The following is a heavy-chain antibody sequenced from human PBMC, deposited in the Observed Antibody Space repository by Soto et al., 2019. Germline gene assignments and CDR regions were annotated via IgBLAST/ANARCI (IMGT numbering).Heavy chain of an antibody. CDR1: GFTFRSYA. V-gene: IGHV3-30-3*01. CDR2: ISYDGSNK. D-gene: IGHD3-22*01. Sequence: GGSLRLSCGASGFTFRSYAMHWVRQTPGKGLEWVAVISYDGSNKHYADSVKGRFSISRDNAKNMLYLQMDSLSSEDTAVYYCVRSMIIVVRLIGLDYWGQGILVTVSS. CDR3: VRSMIIVVRLIGLDY. J-gene: IGHJ4*02.